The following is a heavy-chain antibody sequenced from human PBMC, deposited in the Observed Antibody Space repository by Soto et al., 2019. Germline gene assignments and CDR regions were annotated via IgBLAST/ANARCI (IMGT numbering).Heavy chain of an antibody. J-gene: IGHJ4*02. V-gene: IGHV3-23*01. CDR3: AKDGRPEYSGYDWIARLTFDY. CDR1: GFTFSSYA. CDR2: ISGSGGST. D-gene: IGHD5-12*01. Sequence: GGSLRLSCAASGFTFSSYAMSWVRQAPGKGLEWVSAISGSGGSTYYADSVKGRFTISRDNSKNTLYLQMNSLRAEDTAVYYCAKDGRPEYSGYDWIARLTFDYWGQGTLVTVSS.